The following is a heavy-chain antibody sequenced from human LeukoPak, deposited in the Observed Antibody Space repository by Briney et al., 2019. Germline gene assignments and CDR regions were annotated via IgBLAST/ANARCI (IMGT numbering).Heavy chain of an antibody. CDR2: IYSSGKT. CDR1: GGSINNYY. CDR3: ARTPQGDNYFDY. J-gene: IGHJ4*02. Sequence: SETLSLTCTVSGGSINNYYWMWLRQPAGKALEWIGRIYSSGKTNYNPSLKSRVTMSVDTSNNQLSLMMTSVTAADTAVFYCARTPQGDNYFDYWGQGHLVTVSS. V-gene: IGHV4-4*07. D-gene: IGHD3-9*01.